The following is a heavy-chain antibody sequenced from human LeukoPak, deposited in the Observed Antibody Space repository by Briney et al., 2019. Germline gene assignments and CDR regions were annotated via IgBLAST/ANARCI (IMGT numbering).Heavy chain of an antibody. Sequence: ASVKVSCKASGYTFTTYPINWARRAPGQGLEWMGWINPNSGGTNYAQKFQGWVTMTRDTSISTAYMELSRLRSDDTAVYYCARDSSGWYLPGYFDYWGQGTLVTVSS. D-gene: IGHD6-19*01. J-gene: IGHJ4*02. CDR3: ARDSSGWYLPGYFDY. CDR2: INPNSGGT. CDR1: GYTFTTYP. V-gene: IGHV1-2*04.